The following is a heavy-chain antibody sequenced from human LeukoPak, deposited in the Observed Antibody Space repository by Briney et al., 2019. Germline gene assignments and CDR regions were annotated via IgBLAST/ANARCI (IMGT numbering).Heavy chain of an antibody. CDR2: ISYDGSNK. Sequence: GRSLRLSCAASGFTFRSYAIHWVRQAPGTGLEWVAVISYDGSNKYYADSVKGRFTISRDNVKNALYLQMNSLRAEGTAVYYCARGDSSSSLLWFFDLWGRGTLVTVSS. V-gene: IGHV3-30-3*01. D-gene: IGHD6-13*01. J-gene: IGHJ2*01. CDR1: GFTFRSYA. CDR3: ARGDSSSSLLWFFDL.